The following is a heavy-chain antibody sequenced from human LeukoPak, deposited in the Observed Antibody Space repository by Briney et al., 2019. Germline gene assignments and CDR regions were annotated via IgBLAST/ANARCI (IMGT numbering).Heavy chain of an antibody. Sequence: ASVKVSCKASGYTFTSYYMHWVRQAPGQGFEWMGIINPRGGSASSAQKFQGRVTLTRDTSTSTVYMELSSLRSEDTAVYYCARDYHGSGSLTTFDYWGQGTLVTISS. V-gene: IGHV1-46*01. D-gene: IGHD3-10*01. CDR3: ARDYHGSGSLTTFDY. CDR2: INPRGGSA. CDR1: GYTFTSYY. J-gene: IGHJ4*02.